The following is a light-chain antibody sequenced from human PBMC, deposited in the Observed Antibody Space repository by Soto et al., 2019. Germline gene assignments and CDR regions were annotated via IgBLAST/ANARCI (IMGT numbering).Light chain of an antibody. Sequence: EIVMTQSPGTLSVSPGERATLFCRASQSVRSSLAWYQQKPGQAPRLLMCGAGNRASGIPDRFRGSGSGTDFTLTISRLEPEDFAVYYCQQYGGSPAITFGQGTRLEIK. CDR2: GAG. J-gene: IGKJ5*01. V-gene: IGKV3-20*01. CDR1: QSVRSS. CDR3: QQYGGSPAIT.